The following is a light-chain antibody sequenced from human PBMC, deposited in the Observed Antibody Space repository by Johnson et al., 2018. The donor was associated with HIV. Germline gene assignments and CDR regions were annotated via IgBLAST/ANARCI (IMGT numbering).Light chain of an antibody. J-gene: IGLJ1*01. Sequence: QSVLTQPPSVSAAPGQKVTISCSGNSSNIGNNYVSWYQHLPGTAPKLLISENNKRPSGIPDRFSGSNSGTSATLDISGLQAEDEADYYCAAWDDSLNGHVFGTGTKVTVL. CDR1: SSNIGNNY. CDR3: AAWDDSLNGHV. CDR2: ENN. V-gene: IGLV1-51*02.